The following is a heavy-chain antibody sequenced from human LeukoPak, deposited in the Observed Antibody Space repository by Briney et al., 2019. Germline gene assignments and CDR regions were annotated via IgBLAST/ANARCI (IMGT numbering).Heavy chain of an antibody. CDR2: IDGSSSHI. CDR1: GFSLSNYV. D-gene: IGHD2-21*02. J-gene: IGHJ1*01. Sequence: GGSLRLSCAASGFSLSNYVMNWVRQAPGKGLEWVSSIDGSSSHIYYADSVKGRFTISRDNTKSSLYLQMNSLRAEDMAVYYCARGYCGGDCYGDWGQGTLVTVSS. V-gene: IGHV3-21*01. CDR3: ARGYCGGDCYGD.